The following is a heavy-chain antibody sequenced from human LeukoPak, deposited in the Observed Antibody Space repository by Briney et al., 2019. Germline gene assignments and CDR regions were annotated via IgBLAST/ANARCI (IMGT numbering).Heavy chain of an antibody. J-gene: IGHJ4*02. Sequence: SETLSLTCAVYGASFSDSYWSWIRQSPEKGLEWIGEINNSGSTSYNPSLNSRVIMSVDRSKNQFSLRLTSVTAADTAVYYCARGRYGPRMRNWGQGTLVTVSS. D-gene: IGHD3-10*01. CDR3: ARGRYGPRMRN. CDR2: INNSGST. V-gene: IGHV4-34*01. CDR1: GASFSDSY.